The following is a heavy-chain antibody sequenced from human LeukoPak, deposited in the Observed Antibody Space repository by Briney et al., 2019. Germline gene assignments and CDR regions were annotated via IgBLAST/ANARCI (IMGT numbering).Heavy chain of an antibody. CDR2: IYHSGST. J-gene: IGHJ6*03. Sequence: SETLSLTCAVYGGSFSGYYWSWIRQPPGKGLEWIGEIYHSGSTNYNPSLKSRVTMSVDKSKNQFSLKLSSVTAADTAVYYCARIYGGYENYYYYYMDVWGKGTTVTISS. CDR3: ARIYGGYENYYYYYMDV. CDR1: GGSFSGYY. V-gene: IGHV4-34*01. D-gene: IGHD5-12*01.